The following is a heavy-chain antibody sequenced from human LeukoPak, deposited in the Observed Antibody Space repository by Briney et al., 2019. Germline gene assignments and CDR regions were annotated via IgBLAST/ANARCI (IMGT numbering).Heavy chain of an antibody. V-gene: IGHV4-59*01. J-gene: IGHJ3*02. D-gene: IGHD3-22*01. CDR3: ARSGRISVIEVVIVDAFDI. CDR1: GGSISSYY. CDR2: IYYSGST. Sequence: SETLSLTCTVPGGSISSYYWSWIRQPPGKGLEWIGYIYYSGSTNYNPSLKSRVTISVDTSKNQFSLKLSSVTAADTAVYYCARSGRISVIEVVIVDAFDIWGQGTMVTVSS.